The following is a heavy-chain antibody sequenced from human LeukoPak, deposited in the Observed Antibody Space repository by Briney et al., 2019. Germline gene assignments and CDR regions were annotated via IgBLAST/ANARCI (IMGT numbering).Heavy chain of an antibody. D-gene: IGHD6-6*01. CDR3: ARGFPIAARQS. V-gene: IGHV1-18*01. CDR2: ISVKDGHT. J-gene: IGHJ4*02. CDR1: GYSFATYE. Sequence: ASVKVSCKASGYSFATYEISWVRQAPGQGLEGMGWISVKDGHTNYAQKVQGRVTMTTETSTSTAHMELRSLRSDDTAVSYCARGFPIAARQSWGQGTLVTVSS.